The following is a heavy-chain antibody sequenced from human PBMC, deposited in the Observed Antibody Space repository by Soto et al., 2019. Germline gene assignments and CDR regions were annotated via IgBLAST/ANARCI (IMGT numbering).Heavy chain of an antibody. J-gene: IGHJ5*02. D-gene: IGHD6-6*01. CDR1: GYTFTGYY. CDR3: ARDITSIAARPGGYNWFDP. Sequence: ASVKVSCNASGYTFTGYYMHWVRQAPGQGLEWMGWLNPNSGGTNYAQKFQGRVTMTRDTSISTAYMELSRLRSDDTAVYYCARDITSIAARPGGYNWFDPWGQGTLVTVSS. V-gene: IGHV1-2*02. CDR2: LNPNSGGT.